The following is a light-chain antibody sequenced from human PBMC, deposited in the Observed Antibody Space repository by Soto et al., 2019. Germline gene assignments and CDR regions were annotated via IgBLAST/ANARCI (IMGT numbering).Light chain of an antibody. CDR2: DDS. V-gene: IGLV3-21*02. J-gene: IGLJ1*01. CDR3: QVWDSSSDPGNV. CDR1: NIGSKS. Sequence: SYELTQPPSVSVAPGQTARITCGGNNIGSKSVHWYQQKPGQAHVLVVYDDSDRPSGIPERFSGSNSGNTATLTISRVEAGDEADYYCQVWDSSSDPGNVFGTGTKVTVL.